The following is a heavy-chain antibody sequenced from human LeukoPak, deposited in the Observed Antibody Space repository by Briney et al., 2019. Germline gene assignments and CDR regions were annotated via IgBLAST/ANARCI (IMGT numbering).Heavy chain of an antibody. CDR3: ARQIVVVPAASYYFDY. V-gene: IGHV1-18*01. Sequence: VASVKVSCKASGYTFTSYGISWVRQAPGQGLEWMGWISAYNGNTNYAQKLQGRVTMTTDTSTSTAYMELRSLRSDDTAVYYCARQIVVVPAASYYFDYWGQGTLVTVSS. CDR2: ISAYNGNT. CDR1: GYTFTSYG. D-gene: IGHD2-2*01. J-gene: IGHJ4*02.